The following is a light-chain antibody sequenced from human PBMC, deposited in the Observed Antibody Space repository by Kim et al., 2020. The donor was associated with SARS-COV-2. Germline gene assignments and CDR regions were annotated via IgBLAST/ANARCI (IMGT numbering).Light chain of an antibody. CDR3: GTWDTSLSAYV. CDR2: NNN. J-gene: IGLJ1*01. Sequence: GQRVPIACTGSSTAIGNKDVYWYQPLPGTAPELLIYNNNKRPSGMPDRFSGSTSGTSATLGITGLQTGDEADYYCGTWDTSLSAYVFGTGTQLTVL. CDR1: STAIGNKD. V-gene: IGLV1-51*01.